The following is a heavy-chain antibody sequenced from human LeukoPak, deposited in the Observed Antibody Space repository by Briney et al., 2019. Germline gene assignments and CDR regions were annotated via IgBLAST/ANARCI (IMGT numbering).Heavy chain of an antibody. Sequence: GGSLRLSCAASGFTVSNNYMSWVRQAPGKGLEWVSVIYSGGNTYHADSVKDRFTMSRDNPKNTLYLQMNSLGAEDTAVYYCARAHDRGYYYGFDYSGQETLVTVSS. J-gene: IGHJ4*02. CDR3: ARAHDRGYYYGFDY. CDR1: GFTVSNNY. CDR2: IYSGGNT. D-gene: IGHD3-22*01. V-gene: IGHV3-66*01.